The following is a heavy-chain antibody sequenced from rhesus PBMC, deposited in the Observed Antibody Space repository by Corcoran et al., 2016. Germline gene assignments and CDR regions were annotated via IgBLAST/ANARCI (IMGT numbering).Heavy chain of an antibody. Sequence: EVQLVQSGAEVKKPGASVKISCKASGYTFTDYYLHWVRQAPRKGLEWMGRGDPDDGEARHAQKFQDRVTITADTSKDTAYMELSSLRSEDTAVYYCATDVLSGVIINFGYWGQGVLVTVSS. J-gene: IGHJ4*01. V-gene: IGHV1-111*02. CDR3: ATDVLSGVIINFGY. D-gene: IGHD3-34*01. CDR1: GYTFTDYY. CDR2: GDPDDGEA.